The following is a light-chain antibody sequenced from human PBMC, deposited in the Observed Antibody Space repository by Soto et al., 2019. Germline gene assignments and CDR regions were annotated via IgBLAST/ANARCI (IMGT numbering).Light chain of an antibody. CDR3: QQSHSIPYT. V-gene: IGKV1-39*01. Sequence: DIQMTQSPSSLSASVGDRVTISCRASQSISSYLNWYQQKPGKAPKFLIYAASSLRSGVPSRFSGSGSGTAFTLTISSLQPEDFATYYCQQSHSIPYTFGQGTRLEI. J-gene: IGKJ2*01. CDR2: AAS. CDR1: QSISSY.